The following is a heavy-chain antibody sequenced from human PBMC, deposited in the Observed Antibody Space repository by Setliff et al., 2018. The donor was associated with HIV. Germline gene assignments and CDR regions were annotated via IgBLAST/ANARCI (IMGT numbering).Heavy chain of an antibody. Sequence: GGSLRLSCAASGFTFSDYYMSWIRQAPGRGLEWISYISFSGDITYYADSVKGRFTISRDNVKNSLYLQLTGLRAEDMAVYYCARSHDYGDDRRLDYWGQGTLVTVSS. V-gene: IGHV3-11*01. J-gene: IGHJ4*02. D-gene: IGHD4-17*01. CDR2: ISFSGDIT. CDR3: ARSHDYGDDRRLDY. CDR1: GFTFSDYY.